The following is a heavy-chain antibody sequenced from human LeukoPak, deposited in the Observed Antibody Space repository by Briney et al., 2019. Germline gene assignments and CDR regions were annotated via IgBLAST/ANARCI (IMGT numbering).Heavy chain of an antibody. CDR1: GGSISSYY. D-gene: IGHD6-13*01. CDR3: ARHRRDSSSWPNWFDP. J-gene: IGHJ5*02. CDR2: IYYSGST. V-gene: IGHV4-59*08. Sequence: PSETLSLTCTVSGGSISSYYWSWIRQPPGKGLEWIGYIYYSGSTNYNPSLKSRVTISVDTSKNQFSLKLSSVTAADTAVYYCARHRRDSSSWPNWFDPWDQGTLVTVSS.